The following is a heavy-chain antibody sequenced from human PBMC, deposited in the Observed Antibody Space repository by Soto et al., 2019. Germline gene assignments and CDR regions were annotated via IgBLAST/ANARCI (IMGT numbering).Heavy chain of an antibody. CDR1: GFTFSSYA. J-gene: IGHJ3*02. CDR2: ISGSGGST. V-gene: IGHV3-23*01. CDR3: AKDRGYYGSAPHDAFGI. Sequence: PGGSLRLSCAASGFTFSSYAMSWVRQAPGKGLEWVSAISGSGGSTYYADSVKGRFTISRDNSKNTLYLQMNSLRAEDTAVYYCAKDRGYYGSAPHDAFGIWGQGTMVTVSS. D-gene: IGHD3-10*01.